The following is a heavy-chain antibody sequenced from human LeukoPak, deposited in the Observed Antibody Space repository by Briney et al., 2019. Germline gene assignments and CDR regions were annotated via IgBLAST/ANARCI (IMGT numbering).Heavy chain of an antibody. CDR3: ARDIPLYCTNGVCPFSDYYYYMDA. J-gene: IGHJ6*03. Sequence: PSATLSLTCTVSGGSISSGSYYWSWIRQPAGKGLEWIGRIYTSGSTNYNPSLKSRVTISVDTSKNQFSLKLRSVTAADTAVYYCARDIPLYCTNGVCPFSDYYYYMDAWGKGTTVTVSS. CDR1: GGSISSGSYY. CDR2: IYTSGST. D-gene: IGHD2-8*01. V-gene: IGHV4-61*02.